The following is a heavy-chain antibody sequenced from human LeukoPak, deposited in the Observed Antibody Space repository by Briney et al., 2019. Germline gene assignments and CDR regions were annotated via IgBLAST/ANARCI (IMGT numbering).Heavy chain of an antibody. CDR3: ARDKDVLLWFGESAYYYYGMDV. CDR1: GYTFTSYY. Sequence: GASVKVSCKASGYTFTSYYMHWVRQAPGQGLEWMGMINPSGGSTSYAQKFQGRVTMTRDTSTSTVYMELSSLRSEDTAVYYCARDKDVLLWFGESAYYYYGMDVWGQGTTVTVSS. J-gene: IGHJ6*02. CDR2: INPSGGST. D-gene: IGHD3-10*01. V-gene: IGHV1-46*01.